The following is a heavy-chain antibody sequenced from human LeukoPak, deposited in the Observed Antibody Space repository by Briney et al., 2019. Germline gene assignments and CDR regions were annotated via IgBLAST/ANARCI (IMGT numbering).Heavy chain of an antibody. CDR2: IYTSGST. CDR3: ARENSGSYREFDY. D-gene: IGHD1-26*01. CDR1: GGSISSYY. V-gene: IGHV4-4*07. J-gene: IGHJ4*02. Sequence: LETLSLTCTVSGGSISSYYWSWTRQPAGKGLEWIGRIYTSGSTNYNASLKSRVSMSVDTSKNQFSLKLSSVTAADTAVFYCARENSGSYREFDYWGQGTLVTVSS.